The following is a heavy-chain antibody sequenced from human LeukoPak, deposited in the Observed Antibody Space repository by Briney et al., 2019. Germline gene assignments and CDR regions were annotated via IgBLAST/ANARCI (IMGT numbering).Heavy chain of an antibody. CDR2: ISSSDSTI. Sequence: GSLRLSCAASGFTFSSYAMSWVRQAPGKGLEWVSYISSSDSTIYYADSVKGRFTISRDNAKKSLYLQMNSLRAEDTAVYYCVRDYGGSSPFDYWGQGTLVTVSS. J-gene: IGHJ4*02. CDR3: VRDYGGSSPFDY. D-gene: IGHD4-23*01. V-gene: IGHV3-48*04. CDR1: GFTFSSYA.